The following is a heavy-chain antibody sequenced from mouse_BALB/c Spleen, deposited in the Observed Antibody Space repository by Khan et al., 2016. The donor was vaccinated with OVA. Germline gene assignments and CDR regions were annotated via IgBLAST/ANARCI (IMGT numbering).Heavy chain of an antibody. CDR2: ISYSGNT. CDR1: GYSITSDYA. Sequence: EVQLQESGPGLVKPSQSLSLTCTVTGYSITSDYAWSWIRQFPGNKLEWMGYISYSGNTKYNPSLKSRISVTRDTSKNQFFLQLNSVTTKDTATYYCARMSGGDFDFWGQGTTLTVSS. V-gene: IGHV3-2*02. J-gene: IGHJ2*01. D-gene: IGHD4-1*01. CDR3: ARMSGGDFDF.